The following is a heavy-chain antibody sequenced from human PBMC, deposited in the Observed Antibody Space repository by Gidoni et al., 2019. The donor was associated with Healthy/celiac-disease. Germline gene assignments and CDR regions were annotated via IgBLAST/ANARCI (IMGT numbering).Heavy chain of an antibody. Sequence: EVQRVESGGGLVQPGGSLRLSCAASGFTFSSYGMNWVRQDPGKGLEWVSYISSSGSTLYYADSVKGRFTISRDNAKNSLYLQMNSLRAEDTAVYYCAREGYYDSSGYPLFDYWGQGTLVTVSS. CDR1: GFTFSSYG. V-gene: IGHV3-48*03. D-gene: IGHD3-22*01. J-gene: IGHJ4*02. CDR3: AREGYYDSSGYPLFDY. CDR2: ISSSGSTL.